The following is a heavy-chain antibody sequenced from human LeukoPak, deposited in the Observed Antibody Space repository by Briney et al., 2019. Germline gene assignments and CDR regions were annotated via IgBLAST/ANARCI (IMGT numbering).Heavy chain of an antibody. Sequence: SETLSLTCTVSGGSINSHYWSWIRQPPGKGLEWIAYIYYSGSTNYNPSLKSRVTISVDTSKSQFSLKLTSVTAADTAVYYCARSPCSTTSRYLPFDYWGQGTLVTVSS. D-gene: IGHD2-2*01. J-gene: IGHJ4*02. CDR3: ARSPCSTTSRYLPFDY. CDR1: GGSINSHY. CDR2: IYYSGST. V-gene: IGHV4-59*11.